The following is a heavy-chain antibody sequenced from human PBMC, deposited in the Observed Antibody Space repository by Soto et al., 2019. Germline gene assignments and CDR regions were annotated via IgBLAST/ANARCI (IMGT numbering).Heavy chain of an antibody. J-gene: IGHJ6*02. Sequence: QVQLAESGGGLVKPGGSLRLSCAASGFTFSDYYMSWLRQAPGKGLEWVSYISSSSSYTNYADSVKGRFTISRDNAKNSLYLQMNSLRAEDTAVYYCGRGVRWAGHYGMDVWGQGTTVTVSS. CDR3: GRGVRWAGHYGMDV. D-gene: IGHD3-10*01. CDR2: ISSSSSYT. V-gene: IGHV3-11*06. CDR1: GFTFSDYY.